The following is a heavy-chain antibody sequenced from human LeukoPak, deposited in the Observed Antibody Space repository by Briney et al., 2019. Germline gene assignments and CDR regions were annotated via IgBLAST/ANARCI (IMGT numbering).Heavy chain of an antibody. Sequence: SETLSLTCAVYGGSFSGYYWSWIRQPPGKGLEWIGEINHSGSTNYNPSLKSRVTISVDTSKNQFSLKLSSVTAADTAVYYCAREPYSSSSGGFDYWGQGTLVTVSS. CDR3: AREPYSSSSGGFDY. CDR1: GGSFSGYY. CDR2: INHSGST. J-gene: IGHJ4*02. V-gene: IGHV4-34*01. D-gene: IGHD6-6*01.